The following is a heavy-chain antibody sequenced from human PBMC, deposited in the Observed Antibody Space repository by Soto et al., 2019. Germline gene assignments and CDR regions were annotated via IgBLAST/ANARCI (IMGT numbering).Heavy chain of an antibody. CDR1: GYTFTDYG. CDR2: ISAYNGNT. V-gene: IGHV1-18*01. Sequence: QGQLVQSGVEVKKPGASVKVSCKASGYTFTDYGISWVRQAPGQGLEWMGWISAYNGNTNYAQNLQDRVTMTTDTSTRTAYMELRSLRSDDTAVYYCARDRSTHDYWGQGTPIAVSS. CDR3: ARDRSTHDY. D-gene: IGHD1-1*01. J-gene: IGHJ4*02.